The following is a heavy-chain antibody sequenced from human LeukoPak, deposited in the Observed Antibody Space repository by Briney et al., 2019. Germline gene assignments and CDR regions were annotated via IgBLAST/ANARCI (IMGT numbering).Heavy chain of an antibody. J-gene: IGHJ6*03. CDR1: GGSISSSSYY. CDR2: IYYRGST. D-gene: IGHD2-2*01. CDR3: ARHYCSSTGCYFYYYMDV. Sequence: KPSETLSLTPTVSGGSISSSSYYWGSVRQPPGKGLGWIGSIYYRGSTYYNPSLKSRVTISADTSKNQFSLRLSSVTAADTSVYYCARHYCSSTGCYFYYYMDVWGKGTTVTVSS. V-gene: IGHV4-39*01.